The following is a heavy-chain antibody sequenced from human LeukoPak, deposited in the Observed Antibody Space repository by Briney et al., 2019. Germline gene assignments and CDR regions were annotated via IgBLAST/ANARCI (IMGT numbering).Heavy chain of an antibody. V-gene: IGHV3-21*01. CDR3: ARAIGGYSYGYHFDY. D-gene: IGHD5-18*01. J-gene: IGHJ4*02. Sequence: GGSLRLSCAASGFTFSSYSMSWVRQAPGKGLEWVSSISSSSSYIYYADSVRGRFTISRDNAKNSLYLQMNSLRAEDTAVYYCARAIGGYSYGYHFDYWGQGTLVTVSS. CDR2: ISSSSSYI. CDR1: GFTFSSYS.